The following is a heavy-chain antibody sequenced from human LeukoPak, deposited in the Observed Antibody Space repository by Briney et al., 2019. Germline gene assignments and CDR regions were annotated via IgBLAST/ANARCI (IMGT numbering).Heavy chain of an antibody. V-gene: IGHV1-2*04. CDR2: INPNSGGT. CDR1: GYTFTGYY. Sequence: GSVKVSCKASGYTFTGYYMHWVRQAPGQGLEWMGWINPNSGGTNYAQKFQGWVTMTRDTSISTAYMELSRLRSDDTAVYYGARGGHSSNDAFDIWGQGTMVTVSS. D-gene: IGHD6-13*01. J-gene: IGHJ3*02. CDR3: ARGGHSSNDAFDI.